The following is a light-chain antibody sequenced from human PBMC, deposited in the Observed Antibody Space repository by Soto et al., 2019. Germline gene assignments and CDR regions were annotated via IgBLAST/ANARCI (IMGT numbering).Light chain of an antibody. CDR3: QQYNSAPQNT. Sequence: DIQMTQSPSSLSASVGDRVTITCRASQGISNYLAWYQQKPGKVPKLLIYAASTLQSGVPARFSGSGSGTDFTLSISSLQPDDFATYYCQQYNSAPQNTFGHGTKVDIK. CDR1: QGISNY. V-gene: IGKV1-27*01. J-gene: IGKJ3*01. CDR2: AAS.